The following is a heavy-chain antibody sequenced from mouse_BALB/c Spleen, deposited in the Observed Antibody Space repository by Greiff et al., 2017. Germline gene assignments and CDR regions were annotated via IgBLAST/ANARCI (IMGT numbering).Heavy chain of an antibody. CDR2: ISYSGST. CDR1: GDSITSGY. Sequence: DVQLQESGPSLVKPSQTLSLTCSVTGDSITSGYWNWIRKFPGNKLEYMGYISYSGSTYYNPSLKSRISITRDTSKNQYYLQLNSVTTEDTATYYCARKAKYGNYDWYFDVWGAGTTVTVSS. J-gene: IGHJ1*01. V-gene: IGHV3-8*02. D-gene: IGHD2-10*02. CDR3: ARKAKYGNYDWYFDV.